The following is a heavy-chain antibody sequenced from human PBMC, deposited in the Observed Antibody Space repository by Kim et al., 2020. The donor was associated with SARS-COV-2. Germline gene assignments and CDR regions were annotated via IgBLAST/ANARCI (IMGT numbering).Heavy chain of an antibody. D-gene: IGHD6-19*01. CDR3: AKDRRGQQWLTYYYYGMDV. V-gene: IGHV3-23*01. Sequence: GRFTISRDNSQNTLYRQMNSLRAEDTAVYYCAKDRRGQQWLTYYYYGMDVWGQGTTVTVSS. J-gene: IGHJ6*02.